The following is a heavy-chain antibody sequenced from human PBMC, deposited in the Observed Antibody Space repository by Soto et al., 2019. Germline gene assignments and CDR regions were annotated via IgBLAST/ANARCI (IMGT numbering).Heavy chain of an antibody. CDR2: IYHTGAT. CDR3: ARDDYGDNVGQHYYGMDV. Sequence: QVQLQESGPGLVKPSGTLSLTCAVSGASIRGRNWWSWVRQTPGKGLEWIGEIYHTGATNYNPSLKRRVTISVDKSNNQFSLTLISVTAADTAVYYCARDDYGDNVGQHYYGMDVWGQGTTVIVSS. CDR1: GASIRGRNW. J-gene: IGHJ6*02. D-gene: IGHD4-17*01. V-gene: IGHV4-4*02.